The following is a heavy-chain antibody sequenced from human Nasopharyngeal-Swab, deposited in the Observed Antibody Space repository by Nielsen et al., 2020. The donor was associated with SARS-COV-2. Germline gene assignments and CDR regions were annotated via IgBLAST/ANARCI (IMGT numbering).Heavy chain of an antibody. J-gene: IGHJ3*02. V-gene: IGHV4-4*02. CDR2: IYHSGST. Sequence: SETLSLTCAVSGGSISSSNWWSWVRQPPGKGLEWIGEIYHSGSTNYNPSLKSRVTISVDKSKNQFSLKLSSVTAADTAVYYCARDINYYDSSGWENAFDIWGQGTMVTVSS. CDR3: ARDINYYDSSGWENAFDI. CDR1: GGSISSSNW. D-gene: IGHD3-22*01.